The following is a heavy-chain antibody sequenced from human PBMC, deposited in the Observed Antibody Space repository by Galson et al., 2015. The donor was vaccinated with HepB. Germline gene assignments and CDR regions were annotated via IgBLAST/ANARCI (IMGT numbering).Heavy chain of an antibody. Sequence: SLRLSCAGSGFIFRHHAMAWIRQAPGKGLEWVSGINGGGSTRSYSDAVKGRFSISRDNSKDTVFLQMDNLRPEDTAVYYCVKEGAWFGGDWFDPWGQGALVTVS. D-gene: IGHD3-16*01. CDR2: INGGGSTR. V-gene: IGHV3-23*01. CDR1: GFIFRHHA. CDR3: VKEGAWFGGDWFDP. J-gene: IGHJ5*02.